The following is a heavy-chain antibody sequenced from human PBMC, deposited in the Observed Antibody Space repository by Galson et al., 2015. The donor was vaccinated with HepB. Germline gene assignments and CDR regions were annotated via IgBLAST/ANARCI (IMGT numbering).Heavy chain of an antibody. D-gene: IGHD6-13*01. CDR2: INVGNGNT. V-gene: IGHV1-3*01. CDR3: ARGGRAAAGPKGYYGMDV. J-gene: IGHJ6*02. Sequence: SVKVSCKASGYTFTSYAMHWVRQAPGQRLEWMGWINVGNGNTKYSQKFQGRVTITRDTSASTAYMELSSLRSEDTAVYYCARGGRAAAGPKGYYGMDVWGQGTTVTVSS. CDR1: GYTFTSYA.